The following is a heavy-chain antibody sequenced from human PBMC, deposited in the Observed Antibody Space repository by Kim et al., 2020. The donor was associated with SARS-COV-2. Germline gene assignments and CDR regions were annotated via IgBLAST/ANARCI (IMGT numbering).Heavy chain of an antibody. CDR2: ISGSGGST. V-gene: IGHV3-23*01. D-gene: IGHD5-18*01. CDR3: ARSRRYSYGLFDY. CDR1: GFTFSSYA. J-gene: IGHJ4*02. Sequence: GGSLRLSCAASGFTFSSYAMSWVRQAPGKGLEWVSAISGSGGSTYYADSVKGRFTISRDNSKNTLYLQMNSLRAEDTAVYYCARSRRYSYGLFDYWGQGTLVTVSS.